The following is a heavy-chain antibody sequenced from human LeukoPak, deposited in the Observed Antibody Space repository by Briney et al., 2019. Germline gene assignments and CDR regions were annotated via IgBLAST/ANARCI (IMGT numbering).Heavy chain of an antibody. V-gene: IGHV3-23*01. CDR3: AKLTAYYYGSGSSLGD. CDR2: ISGSGGST. CDR1: GFTVNSNY. J-gene: IGHJ4*02. Sequence: GGSLRLSCAASGFTVNSNYMSWVRQAPGKGLEWVSGISGSGGSTYYADSVKGRFTISRDNSKNTLYLQMNSLRAEDTAVYYCAKLTAYYYGSGSSLGDWGQGTLVTVSS. D-gene: IGHD3-10*01.